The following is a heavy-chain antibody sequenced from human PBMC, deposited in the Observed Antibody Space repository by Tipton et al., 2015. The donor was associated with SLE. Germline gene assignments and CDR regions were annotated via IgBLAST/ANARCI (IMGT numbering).Heavy chain of an antibody. D-gene: IGHD2-21*01. CDR2: IYYSGSSYYSGNT. V-gene: IGHV4-39*07. J-gene: IGHJ4*02. CDR3: VRLIGQLRPSGD. CDR1: GDSISSTTFY. Sequence: TLSLTCTVSGDSISSTTFYWGWVRQPPGKGLEWIGKIYYSGSSYYSGNTYYNPSLKGRVTISVDASKDQFSLELESVTAADTAVYFCVRLIGQLRPSGDLGQGTLVTVSS.